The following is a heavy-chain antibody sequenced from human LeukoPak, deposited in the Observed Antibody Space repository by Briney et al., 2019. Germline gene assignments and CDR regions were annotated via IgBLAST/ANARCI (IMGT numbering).Heavy chain of an antibody. CDR1: GFTFSTYA. D-gene: IGHD1-26*01. Sequence: PGRSLRLSCATSGFTFSTYAMHWVRQAPGKGLEWVAIISYDGSNKYYADSVKGRFTISRDNSKNTLYLQMNSLRAEDTAVYYCASHGMGFSAVDYWGQGTLVTVSS. CDR3: ASHGMGFSAVDY. CDR2: ISYDGSNK. J-gene: IGHJ4*02. V-gene: IGHV3-30*04.